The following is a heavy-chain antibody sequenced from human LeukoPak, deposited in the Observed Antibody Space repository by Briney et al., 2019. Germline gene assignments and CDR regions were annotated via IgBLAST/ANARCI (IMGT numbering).Heavy chain of an antibody. J-gene: IGHJ4*02. Sequence: EASVKVSCKASGFTFTSSAMQWVRQARGQRLEWIGWIVVGSGNTNYAQKFQERVTITRDISTSTVYMELSSLRSEDTAVYYCASAPMYYYDSSGYSGAFIYWGQGTLVTVSS. CDR1: GFTFTSSA. V-gene: IGHV1-58*02. CDR3: ASAPMYYYDSSGYSGAFIY. D-gene: IGHD3-22*01. CDR2: IVVGSGNT.